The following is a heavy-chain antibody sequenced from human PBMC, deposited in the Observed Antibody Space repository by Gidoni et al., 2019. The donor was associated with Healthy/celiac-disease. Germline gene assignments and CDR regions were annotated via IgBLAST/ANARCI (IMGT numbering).Heavy chain of an antibody. CDR3: ARGLKYSSQRGLTY. CDR2: INHSGST. Sequence: QVQLQQWGAGLLKPSETLSLTCAVYGGSFSGYYWSWIRQPPGKGLEWIGEINHSGSTNYNPSLKSRVTISVDTSKNQFSLKLSSVTAADTAVYYCARGLKYSSQRGLTYWGQGTLVTVSS. CDR1: GGSFSGYY. V-gene: IGHV4-34*01. J-gene: IGHJ4*02. D-gene: IGHD6-6*01.